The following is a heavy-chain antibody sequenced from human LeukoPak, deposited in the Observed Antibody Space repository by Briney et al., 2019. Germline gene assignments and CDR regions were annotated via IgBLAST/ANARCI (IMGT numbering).Heavy chain of an antibody. CDR2: ISGSGGST. CDR3: AKEGGYYVFWSVYYDFDY. J-gene: IGHJ4*02. CDR1: GFTFSSYA. Sequence: PGGSLRLSCAASGFTFSSYAMSWVRQPPGKGLEWVSAISGSGGSTYYADSVKGRFTISRDNYKNTLHLQMNHLRVVDTAVLYCAKEGGYYVFWSVYYDFDYWGQGTLVTVSS. D-gene: IGHD3-3*01. V-gene: IGHV3-23*01.